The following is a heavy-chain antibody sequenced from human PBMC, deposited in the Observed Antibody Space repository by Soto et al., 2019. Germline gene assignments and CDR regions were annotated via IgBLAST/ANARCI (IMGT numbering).Heavy chain of an antibody. Sequence: ASVKVSCKASGYTFSTHAMHWVRQAPGQSLEWMGWINGGTGQTKHSHRFQDRLSITRDTSASTAYMELSSLTSEDTAVYYCARGKGMEENYYSYGLDIWGQGTTVTVSS. CDR3: ARGKGMEENYYSYGLDI. J-gene: IGHJ6*02. V-gene: IGHV1-3*01. CDR2: INGGTGQT. CDR1: GYTFSTHA. D-gene: IGHD1-1*01.